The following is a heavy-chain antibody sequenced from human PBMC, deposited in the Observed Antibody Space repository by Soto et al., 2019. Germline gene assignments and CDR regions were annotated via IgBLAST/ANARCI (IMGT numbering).Heavy chain of an antibody. CDR3: ARQQIPIVQVV. CDR2: INHSGST. Sequence: SETLSLTCAVYGGSFSGYYWSWIRQPPGKVLELIVKINHSGSTNYNPSLKSRVTISVDTSKNQFSLKLSSVTAADTAVYYCARQQIPIVQVVWGQGTLVTVSS. V-gene: IGHV4-34*01. J-gene: IGHJ4*02. CDR1: GGSFSGYY. D-gene: IGHD3-9*01.